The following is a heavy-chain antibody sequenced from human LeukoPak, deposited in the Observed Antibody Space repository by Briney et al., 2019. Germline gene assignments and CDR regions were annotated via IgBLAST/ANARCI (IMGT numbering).Heavy chain of an antibody. CDR2: IYYSGST. V-gene: IGHV4-39*07. CDR1: GGSISSSSYD. CDR3: ARSGRATYYYGSGSYGWYFDL. Sequence: PAETLSLTCTVSGGSISSSSYDWGWIRQPPGKGLEWIGSIYYSGSTYYNPSLKSRVTISVDTSKNQFSLKLSSVTAADTAVYYCARSGRATYYYGSGSYGWYFDLWGRGTLVTVSS. D-gene: IGHD3-10*01. J-gene: IGHJ2*01.